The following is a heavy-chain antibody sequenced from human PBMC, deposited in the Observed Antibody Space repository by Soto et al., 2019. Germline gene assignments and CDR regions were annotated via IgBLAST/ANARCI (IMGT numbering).Heavy chain of an antibody. CDR1: GGSISTSRYY. J-gene: IGHJ2*01. Sequence: QLQLQESGPGLVKPSETLSLTCTVSGGSISTSRYYWGWIRQPPGKGLEWIGSIFYSGTTYYNPSLKSRVTISVDTSNNQFSLKLTSVTAADTAVYYCARQVGSGGWHFDLWGRGTLVTVSS. D-gene: IGHD3-10*01. V-gene: IGHV4-39*01. CDR3: ARQVGSGGWHFDL. CDR2: IFYSGTT.